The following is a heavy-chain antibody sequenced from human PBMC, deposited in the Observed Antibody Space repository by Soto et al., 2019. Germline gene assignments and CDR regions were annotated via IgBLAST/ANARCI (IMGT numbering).Heavy chain of an antibody. CDR1: GGSVSSSYY. CDR3: ADGGVGMDV. J-gene: IGHJ6*02. CDR2: ILYSGST. V-gene: IGHV4-61*01. D-gene: IGHD3-16*01. Sequence: PSETLSLTCTVSGGSVSSSYYWSWVRRPPGKGLEWLGYILYSGSTNYNPSLKSRVTISIDTSTKQFSLKLSSITAADTAVYCCADGGVGMDVWGQGATVTVSS.